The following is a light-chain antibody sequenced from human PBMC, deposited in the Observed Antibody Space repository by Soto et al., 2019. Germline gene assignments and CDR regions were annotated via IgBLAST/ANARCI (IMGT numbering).Light chain of an antibody. CDR1: QSISSY. Sequence: DIQMTQSPPSLSASVGDRVTITCRASQSISSYLNWYQQKPGKAPKLLIYAASSLQSGVPSRFSGSGSGTDFTLTISSLQPEDFATYYCQQSYSTPIFGGGTKVEIK. CDR3: QQSYSTPI. V-gene: IGKV1-39*01. J-gene: IGKJ4*01. CDR2: AAS.